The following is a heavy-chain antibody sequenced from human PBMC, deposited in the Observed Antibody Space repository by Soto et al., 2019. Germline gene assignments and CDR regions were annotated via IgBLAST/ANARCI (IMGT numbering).Heavy chain of an antibody. V-gene: IGHV4-4*02. D-gene: IGHD1-7*01. CDR2: IYRTGST. J-gene: IGHJ4*02. CDR1: GGSFTSNNW. Sequence: PSETLSLTCAVSGGSFTSNNWWTWVRQPPGQGLEWIGEIYRTGSTNYNPSLKSRVTISLDKSENQFSLKVTSLTATDTAVYYCASRDPGTSVDYWGQGTLVTVSS. CDR3: ASRDPGTSVDY.